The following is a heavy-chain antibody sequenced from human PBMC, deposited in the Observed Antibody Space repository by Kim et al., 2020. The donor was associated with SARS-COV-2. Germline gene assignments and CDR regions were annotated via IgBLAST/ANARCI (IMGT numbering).Heavy chain of an antibody. V-gene: IGHV4-61*03. CDR3: ATIRTYYYYMDV. J-gene: IGHJ6*03. Sequence: NFNPSLKSRVTISLDTSKNHFSLKLTSVTAADTAVYYCATIRTYYYYMDVWGKGTTVTVSS.